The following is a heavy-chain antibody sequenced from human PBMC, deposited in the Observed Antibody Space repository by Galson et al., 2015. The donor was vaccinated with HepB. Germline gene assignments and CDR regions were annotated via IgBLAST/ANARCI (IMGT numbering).Heavy chain of an antibody. CDR2: IYPGDSDT. CDR1: GYSFTSYW. Sequence: SGAEVKKPGESLKISCKGSGYSFTSYWIGWVRQMPGKGLEWMGIIYPGDSDTRYSPSFQGQVTISADKSISTAYLQWSSLRSEDTAVYYCARGRKMATIILYYWGQGTLVTVSS. CDR3: ARGRKMATIILYY. D-gene: IGHD5-24*01. J-gene: IGHJ4*02. V-gene: IGHV5-51*03.